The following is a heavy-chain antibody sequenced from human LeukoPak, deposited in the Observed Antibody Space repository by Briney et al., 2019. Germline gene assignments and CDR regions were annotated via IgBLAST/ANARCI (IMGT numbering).Heavy chain of an antibody. CDR2: ISGGGGST. Sequence: GGSLRLSCAASGFSFSSYGMTWVRQAPGKGLEWVSSISGGGGSTNSADSVKGRFTISRDNSKNTLYLQMNSLRAEDTAVYYCARAFGGSYHIFAFDIWGQGTMVTVSS. V-gene: IGHV3-23*01. J-gene: IGHJ3*02. D-gene: IGHD1-26*01. CDR1: GFSFSSYG. CDR3: ARAFGGSYHIFAFDI.